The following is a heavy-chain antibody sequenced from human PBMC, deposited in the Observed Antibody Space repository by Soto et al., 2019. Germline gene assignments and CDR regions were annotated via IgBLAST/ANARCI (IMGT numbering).Heavy chain of an antibody. CDR3: AYLGDSCGGGCYLGADY. D-gene: IGHD2-21*02. V-gene: IGHV3-7*01. Sequence: EVQLVESGGGLVQPGGSLRLSCAASGFTFSSYWMTWVRQAPEKGLEWVAHIKPDGSEIYYVDSVKGRFTISRDNAKNSLYLQMNSLRAEDTAVYYCAYLGDSCGGGCYLGADYWGQGTLVTVSS. CDR1: GFTFSSYW. J-gene: IGHJ4*02. CDR2: IKPDGSEI.